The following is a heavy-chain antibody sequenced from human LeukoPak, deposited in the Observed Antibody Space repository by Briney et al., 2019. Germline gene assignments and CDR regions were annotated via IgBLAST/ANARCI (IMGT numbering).Heavy chain of an antibody. CDR1: GFTFGNYA. J-gene: IGHJ4*02. Sequence: PGGSLRLSCAATGFTFGNYAIHWGRQAPGKGLEWVAFISDDGSRQHYADSVKGRLTISRDNSKNTLNLQMNSLRAEDTAVYYCVKDRTGTYTLDYWGQGTLVTVSS. D-gene: IGHD3-10*01. V-gene: IGHV3-30-3*01. CDR3: VKDRTGTYTLDY. CDR2: ISDDGSRQ.